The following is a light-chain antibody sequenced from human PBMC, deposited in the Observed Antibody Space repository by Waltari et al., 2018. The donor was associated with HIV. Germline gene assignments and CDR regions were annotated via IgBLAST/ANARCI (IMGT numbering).Light chain of an antibody. Sequence: QSALTQPASVSGSPGQSITISCTGTSSDVASYNLVSWSQHHPGKAPKVMIYAVTKRPSGVSDRFSGSKSGNTASLTISGLQAEDEADYYCCSYAGTSTYVFGTGTKVTVL. J-gene: IGLJ1*01. CDR1: SSDVASYNL. CDR2: AVT. CDR3: CSYAGTSTYV. V-gene: IGLV2-23*02.